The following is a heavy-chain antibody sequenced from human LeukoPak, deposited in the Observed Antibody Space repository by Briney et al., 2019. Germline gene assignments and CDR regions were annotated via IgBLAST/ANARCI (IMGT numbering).Heavy chain of an antibody. CDR1: GYTFTGYY. Sequence: ASVKVSCKASGYTFTGYYMHWVRQAPGQGLEWMGWINPNSGGTNHAQKFQGRVTMTRDTSISTAYMELSRLRSDDTAVYYCARGSTPSASLLGYWGQGTLVTVSS. CDR2: INPNSGGT. CDR3: ARGSTPSASLLGY. V-gene: IGHV1-2*02. J-gene: IGHJ4*02. D-gene: IGHD2-15*01.